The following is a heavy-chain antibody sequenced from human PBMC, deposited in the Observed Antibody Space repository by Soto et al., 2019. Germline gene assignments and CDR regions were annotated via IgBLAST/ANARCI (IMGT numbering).Heavy chain of an antibody. Sequence: EVQLLESGGVLVPPGGSLRVSCAASGFTFSIFAMTWVRQAPGKGLEWVASITGSGDYARYTDSVRGRFTISRDNSKNTLYLQMNRLRTEDTALYYCSRDPNGDYIGAFDNWGQGTMVTVSS. D-gene: IGHD4-17*01. J-gene: IGHJ3*02. CDR3: SRDPNGDYIGAFDN. CDR1: GFTFSIFA. V-gene: IGHV3-23*01. CDR2: ITGSGDYA.